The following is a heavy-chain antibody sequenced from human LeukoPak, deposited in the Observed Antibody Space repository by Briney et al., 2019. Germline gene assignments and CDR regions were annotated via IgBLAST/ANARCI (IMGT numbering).Heavy chain of an antibody. CDR2: IYSGGST. CDR3: ARARAPVTRISSFDI. V-gene: IGHV3-53*05. J-gene: IGHJ3*02. CDR1: GFTVSSNY. D-gene: IGHD4-17*01. Sequence: PGGSLRLSCAASGFTVSSNYMSWVRQAPGKGLEWVSVIYSGGSTYYADSVKGRFTISRDNSKNTLYLQMNSLRADDTAVYYCARARAPVTRISSFDIWGQGTMVTVSS.